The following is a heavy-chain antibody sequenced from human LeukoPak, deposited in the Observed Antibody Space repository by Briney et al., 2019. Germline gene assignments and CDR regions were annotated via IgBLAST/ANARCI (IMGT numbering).Heavy chain of an antibody. CDR1: GITFRSYG. Sequence: PGRSLRLSCAASGITFRSYGMHWVRQAPGKGLVWVSRVNSDGSTTSYPDSVRGRFTISRDNAKNTLFLQMNSLRAEDTAVYYCARDGLRDFDYWGLGTLVTVSS. V-gene: IGHV3-74*01. D-gene: IGHD5-12*01. CDR3: ARDGLRDFDY. CDR2: VNSDGSTT. J-gene: IGHJ4*02.